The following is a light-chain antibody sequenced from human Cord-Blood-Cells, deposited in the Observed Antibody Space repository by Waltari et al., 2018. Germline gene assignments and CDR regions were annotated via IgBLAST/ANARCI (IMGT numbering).Light chain of an antibody. CDR1: QSVLYSSNNKNY. J-gene: IGKJ4*01. CDR3: QQYYSTPLT. Sequence: DIVMTQSPDSLAVSLGEGATITFKYSQSVLYSSNNKNYLAWYQQKPGQPPKLLIYWASTRESGVPDRFSGSGSGTDFTLTISSLQAEDVAVYYCQQYYSTPLTFGGGTKVEIK. V-gene: IGKV4-1*01. CDR2: WAS.